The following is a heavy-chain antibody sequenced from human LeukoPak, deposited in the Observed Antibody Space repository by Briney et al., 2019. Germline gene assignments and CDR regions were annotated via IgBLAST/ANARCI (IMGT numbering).Heavy chain of an antibody. J-gene: IGHJ4*02. Sequence: ASVKVSCKASGYTFTSYDINWVRQAPGQGLEWMGWINPNSGGTNYAQKFQGRVTMTRDTSISTAYMELSRLRSDDTAVYYCARVDDYGGKSDWGQGTLVTVSS. CDR1: GYTFTSYD. V-gene: IGHV1-2*02. CDR2: INPNSGGT. D-gene: IGHD4-23*01. CDR3: ARVDDYGGKSD.